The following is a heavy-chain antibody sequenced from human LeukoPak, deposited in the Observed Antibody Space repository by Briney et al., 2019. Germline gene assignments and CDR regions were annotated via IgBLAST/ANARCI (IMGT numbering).Heavy chain of an antibody. CDR3: ARSAYDSSGYESGYFDY. J-gene: IGHJ4*02. V-gene: IGHV4-59*01. CDR1: GGSISSYY. Sequence: PSETLSLTCTVSGGSISSYYWSWIRQPPGKGLEWIGYIYYSGSTNYNPSLKSRVTISVDTSKNQFSLKLSSVTAADTAVYYCARSAYDSSGYESGYFDYWGQGTLVTVSS. CDR2: IYYSGST. D-gene: IGHD3-22*01.